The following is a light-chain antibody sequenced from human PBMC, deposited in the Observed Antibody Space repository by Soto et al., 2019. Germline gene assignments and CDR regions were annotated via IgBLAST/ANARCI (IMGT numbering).Light chain of an antibody. V-gene: IGKV3-20*01. J-gene: IGKJ1*01. Sequence: EIVLTQSPGTLSLSPGERATLSCRASQSVSNNYLAWYQQKPGQALRLLIYGASNRATGIPDRFSGSGSGTDFTLTISRLEPEDFAIYYCQQYINRPPQTFGQGTKVDIK. CDR3: QQYINRPPQT. CDR2: GAS. CDR1: QSVSNNY.